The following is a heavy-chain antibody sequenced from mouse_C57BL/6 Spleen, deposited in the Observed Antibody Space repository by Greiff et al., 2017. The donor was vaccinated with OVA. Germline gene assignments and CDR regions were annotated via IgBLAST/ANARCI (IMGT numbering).Heavy chain of an antibody. CDR3: ARPLYDGYHWYFDV. J-gene: IGHJ1*03. D-gene: IGHD2-3*01. CDR1: GFSLTSYG. CDR2: IWSGGST. V-gene: IGHV2-2*01. Sequence: VQLQQSGPGLVQPSQSLSITCTVSGFSLTSYGVHWVRQSPGKGLEWLGVIWSGGSTDYNAAFISRLSISKDNSKSQVFFKMNSLQADDTAIYYCARPLYDGYHWYFDVWGTGTTVTVSS.